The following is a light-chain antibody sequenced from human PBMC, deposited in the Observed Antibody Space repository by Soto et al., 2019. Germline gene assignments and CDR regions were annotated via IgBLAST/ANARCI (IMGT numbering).Light chain of an antibody. CDR2: GND. J-gene: IGLJ1*01. Sequence: QSVLTQPPSVSGAPGQGVTISCTGSSSNIGAGYDVHWYQQLPGAAPKLLIFGNDNRPSGVPDRFSGSRSGTSASLAITGLQAEDEADYYCHSYDRSLSGSVFGAGTKVTVL. CDR1: SSNIGAGYD. V-gene: IGLV1-40*01. CDR3: HSYDRSLSGSV.